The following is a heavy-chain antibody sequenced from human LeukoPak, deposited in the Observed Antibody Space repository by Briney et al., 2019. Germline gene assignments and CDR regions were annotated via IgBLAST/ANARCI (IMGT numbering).Heavy chain of an antibody. CDR2: IYPDDSNT. V-gene: IGHV5-51*01. Sequence: GESLKISCQGSGYNFPIYWIGWVRQMPGQGLEWMGIIYPDDSNTIYGPSFQGQVTISADKSINTAYLEWSSLKASDTAMYYCARREVGATDWFDPWGQGTLVTVSS. D-gene: IGHD1-26*01. CDR3: ARREVGATDWFDP. J-gene: IGHJ5*02. CDR1: GYNFPIYW.